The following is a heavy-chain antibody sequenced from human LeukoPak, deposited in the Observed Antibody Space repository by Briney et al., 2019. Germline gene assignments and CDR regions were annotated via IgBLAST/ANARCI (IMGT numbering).Heavy chain of an antibody. D-gene: IGHD1-14*01. Sequence: SETLSLTCTVSGGSISSYYWSWVRQPPREGLEWIAYIHNSGITSYNPSLKSRVTISVDTSKNQFSLELSSVTAADTAVYYCARQPDRRQVALWGQGTLVTVSS. V-gene: IGHV4-59*08. J-gene: IGHJ4*02. CDR3: ARQPDRRQVAL. CDR1: GGSISSYY. CDR2: IHNSGIT.